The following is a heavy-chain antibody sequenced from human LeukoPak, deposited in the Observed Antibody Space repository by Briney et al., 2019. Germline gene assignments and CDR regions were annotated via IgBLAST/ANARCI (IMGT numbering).Heavy chain of an antibody. Sequence: GASVKVSCKASGYTFTSYYMHWVRQAPGQGLEWMGIINPSGGTTNYAQKFQGRITMTRDTSTSTVYMELSSLRSEDTAVYYCARELISGDWTWDIWGQGTMVTVSS. D-gene: IGHD2-21*02. J-gene: IGHJ3*02. CDR2: INPSGGTT. V-gene: IGHV1-46*01. CDR1: GYTFTSYY. CDR3: ARELISGDWTWDI.